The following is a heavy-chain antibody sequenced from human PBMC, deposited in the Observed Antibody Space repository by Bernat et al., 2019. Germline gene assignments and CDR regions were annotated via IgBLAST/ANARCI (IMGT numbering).Heavy chain of an antibody. Sequence: QVQLVQSGAEVKKPGASVKVSCKASGYTFTGYYMHWGRQAPGQGLEWMGWINPNSGGTNYAQKFQGWVTMTRDTSISTAYMELSRLRSDDTAVYYCASSPIVATIWEVYSYYMDVWGKGTTVTVSS. CDR1: GYTFTGYY. CDR3: ASSPIVATIWEVYSYYMDV. D-gene: IGHD5-12*01. V-gene: IGHV1-2*04. CDR2: INPNSGGT. J-gene: IGHJ6*03.